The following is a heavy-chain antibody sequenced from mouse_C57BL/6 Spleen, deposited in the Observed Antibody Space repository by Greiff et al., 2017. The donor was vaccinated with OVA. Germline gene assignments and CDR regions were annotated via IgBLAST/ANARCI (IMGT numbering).Heavy chain of an antibody. J-gene: IGHJ2*01. CDR1: GYSFTGYY. D-gene: IGHD1-1*01. Sequence: VQLKQSGPELVKPGASVKISCKASGYSFTGYYMNWVKQSPEKSLEWIGEINPSTGGTTYNQKFKAKATLTVDKSSSTAYMQLKSLTSEDSAVYYCASGGSNPFDYWGQGTTLTVSS. CDR3: ASGGSNPFDY. V-gene: IGHV1-42*01. CDR2: INPSTGGT.